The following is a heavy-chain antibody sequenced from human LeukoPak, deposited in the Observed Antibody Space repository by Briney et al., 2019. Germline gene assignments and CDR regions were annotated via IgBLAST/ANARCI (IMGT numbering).Heavy chain of an antibody. D-gene: IGHD4-17*01. CDR3: TILYGDSAVNWFDP. V-gene: IGHV3-73*01. Sequence: PGGSLKLSCAASGXTFSDSAMHWVRQTSGKGLEWVGRIRSKPNNYATAYAASVKGRFTISRDDSKNTAYLQMNSLKTEDTALYYCTILYGDSAVNWFDPWGQGTLVTVSS. J-gene: IGHJ5*02. CDR2: IRSKPNNYAT. CDR1: GXTFSDSA.